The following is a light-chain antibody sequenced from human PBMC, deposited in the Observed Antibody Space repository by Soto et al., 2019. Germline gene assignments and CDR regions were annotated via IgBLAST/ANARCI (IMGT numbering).Light chain of an antibody. V-gene: IGKV3-20*01. CDR1: QSVRSTY. CDR3: QQYGTSPGT. Sequence: EIVLTQSPGTLSLSPGARATLSCRASQSVRSTYLAWYQHKSGQAPRLLIFDASSRPTGIPARFSGSVSGTDFTLSISRLEPGDFSVYYCQQYGTSPGTFGQGTKVEI. CDR2: DAS. J-gene: IGKJ1*01.